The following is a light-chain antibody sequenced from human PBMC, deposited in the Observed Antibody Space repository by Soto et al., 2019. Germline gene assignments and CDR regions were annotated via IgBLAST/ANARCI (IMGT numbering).Light chain of an antibody. Sequence: EIVLTQSPGTLSLSPGERATVSCRASQSVSSSYLAWYQQKPGQAPRLLIYGASTRATGIPDRFSGSGSGTDFTLTISRLEPEDSAVYYCQQYGSSQYTFGQGTKLRSN. V-gene: IGKV3-20*01. CDR3: QQYGSSQYT. CDR2: GAS. CDR1: QSVSSSY. J-gene: IGKJ2*01.